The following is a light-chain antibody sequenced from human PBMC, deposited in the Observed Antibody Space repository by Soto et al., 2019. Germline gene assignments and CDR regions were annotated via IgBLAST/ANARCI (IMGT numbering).Light chain of an antibody. CDR3: QHFYSLPRT. Sequence: DIQMTQSPSSLSASVGDRVTITCQASQDISKLLNWYQQKPGKAPQLLIHDASILEAGVTSRFSGSGSGTNFSFTINSLQPEDFATYYCQHFYSLPRTFGQGSRLDIK. CDR1: QDISKL. J-gene: IGKJ2*02. V-gene: IGKV1-33*01. CDR2: DAS.